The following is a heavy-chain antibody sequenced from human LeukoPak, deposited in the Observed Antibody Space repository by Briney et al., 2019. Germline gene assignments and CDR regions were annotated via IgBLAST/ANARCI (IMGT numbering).Heavy chain of an antibody. V-gene: IGHV4-61*01. J-gene: IGHJ4*02. D-gene: IGHD1-26*01. Sequence: SETLSLTCTVSGCPVSSGSYYWSRFRQAPGQGLDYIVYIYNTGRTSYNSSRKSRVTISVDTSKNQLSLKLSSVTAADTAVYYCARENWGSYYLYWGQGPLVTVS. CDR2: IYNTGRT. CDR1: GCPVSSGSYY. CDR3: ARENWGSYYLY.